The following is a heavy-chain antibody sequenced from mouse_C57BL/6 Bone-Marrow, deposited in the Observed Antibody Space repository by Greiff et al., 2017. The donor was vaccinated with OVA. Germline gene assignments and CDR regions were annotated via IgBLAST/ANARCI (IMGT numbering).Heavy chain of an antibody. V-gene: IGHV2-2*01. CDR1: GFSLTSYG. J-gene: IGHJ4*01. CDR3: ARTVYYDYDGVFYYAMDY. Sequence: VQLVESGPGLVQPSQSLSITCTVSGFSLTSYGVHWVRQSPGKGLEWLGVIWSGGSTDYNAAFISRLSISKDNSKSQVFFKMNSLQADDTAIYYCARTVYYDYDGVFYYAMDYWGQGTSVTVSS. D-gene: IGHD2-4*01. CDR2: IWSGGST.